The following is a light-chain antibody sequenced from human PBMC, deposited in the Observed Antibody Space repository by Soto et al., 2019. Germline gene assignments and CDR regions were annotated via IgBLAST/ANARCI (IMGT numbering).Light chain of an antibody. V-gene: IGLV2-23*01. J-gene: IGLJ1*01. CDR2: EDS. CDR1: SSDIGSYNL. Sequence: QSVLTQPASVSGSPGQSITISCTGTSSDIGSYNLVSWYQQHPGKAPKLIIYEDSKRPSGVSNRFSGSKSGNTASLTISGLQTEDEADYYCGSYADSSTYVFGTGTKVTVL. CDR3: GSYADSSTYV.